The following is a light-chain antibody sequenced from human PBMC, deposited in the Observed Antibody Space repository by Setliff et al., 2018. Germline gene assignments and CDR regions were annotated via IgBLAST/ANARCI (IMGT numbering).Light chain of an antibody. V-gene: IGLV1-40*01. Sequence: QSALTQPPSVSGAPGQRVTISCTGSSSNIGAGYDVHWYQQLPGTAPKLMIYDVSKRPSGVSNRFSGSKSGNTASLTISGLQAEDEADYYCSSYTSSSPYVFGTGTKVTVL. J-gene: IGLJ1*01. CDR1: SSNIGAGYD. CDR2: DVS. CDR3: SSYTSSSPYV.